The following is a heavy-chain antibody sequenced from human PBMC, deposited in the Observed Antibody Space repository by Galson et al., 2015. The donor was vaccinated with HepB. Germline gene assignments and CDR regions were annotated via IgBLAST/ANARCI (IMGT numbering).Heavy chain of an antibody. CDR3: ARKVGPKGFDP. CDR1: GYTFTSYY. V-gene: IGHV1-46*01. Sequence: SVKVSCKASGYTFTSYYMHWVRQAPGQGLEWMGIIDPSGGTTTYAQKFQGRVTMTRDTSTSTVYMELSSLRSEDTAVYYCARKVGPKGFDPGGQATLVTVSS. CDR2: IDPSGGTT. J-gene: IGHJ5*02. D-gene: IGHD1-26*01.